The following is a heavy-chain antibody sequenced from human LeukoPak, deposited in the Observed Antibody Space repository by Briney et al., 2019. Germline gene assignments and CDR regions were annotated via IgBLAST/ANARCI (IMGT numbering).Heavy chain of an antibody. D-gene: IGHD3-22*01. CDR2: ISWNSGSI. V-gene: IGHV3-9*01. J-gene: IGHJ4*02. Sequence: GGSLRLSCAASGFTFDDYAMHWVRQAPGKGLEWVSGISWNSGSIGYADSVKGRFTISRDNAKNSLYLQMNSLRAEDTALYYCAKDSTYYYDSSGYPVDYWGQGTLVTVSS. CDR3: AKDSTYYYDSSGYPVDY. CDR1: GFTFDDYA.